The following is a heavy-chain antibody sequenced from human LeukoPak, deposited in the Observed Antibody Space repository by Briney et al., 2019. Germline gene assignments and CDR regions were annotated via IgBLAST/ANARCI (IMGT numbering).Heavy chain of an antibody. V-gene: IGHV4-61*08. D-gene: IGHD6-13*01. CDR3: ARQPLAAADAFDI. CDR2: ISYIGST. Sequence: SETLSLTCTVSGGSISSGGYYWSWIRQPPGKGLEWIGYISYIGSTTYNPSLKSRVTISLDTSKNQFSLKLTSVTAADTAVYYCARQPLAAADAFDIWGQGTMVTVSS. J-gene: IGHJ3*02. CDR1: GGSISSGGYY.